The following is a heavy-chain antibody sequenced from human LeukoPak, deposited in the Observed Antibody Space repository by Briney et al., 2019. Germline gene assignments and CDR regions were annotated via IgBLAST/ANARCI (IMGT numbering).Heavy chain of an antibody. CDR3: ARDSRAYCGGDCSLDYFDY. D-gene: IGHD2-21*02. CDR1: GGSISSGDYC. Sequence: SETLSLTCTVSGGSISSGDYCWSWIRQPPGKGLEWIGYIYYSGSTYYNPSLKSRVTISVDTSKNQFSLKLSSVTAADTAVYYCARDSRAYCGGDCSLDYFDYWGQGTLVTVSS. V-gene: IGHV4-30-4*01. CDR2: IYYSGST. J-gene: IGHJ4*02.